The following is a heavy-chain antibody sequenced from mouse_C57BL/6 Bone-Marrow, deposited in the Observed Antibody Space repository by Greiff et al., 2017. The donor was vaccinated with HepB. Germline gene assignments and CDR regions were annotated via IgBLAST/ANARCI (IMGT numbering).Heavy chain of an antibody. CDR1: GYTFTDYY. V-gene: IGHV1-26*01. Sequence: EVKLQQSGPELVKPGASVKISCKASGYTFTDYYMNWVKQSHGKSLEWIGDINPNNGGTSYNQKFKGKATLTVDKSSSTAYMELRSLTSEDSAVYYCARISTVVVYYYAMDYWGQGTSVTVSS. CDR2: INPNNGGT. CDR3: ARISTVVVYYYAMDY. D-gene: IGHD1-1*01. J-gene: IGHJ4*01.